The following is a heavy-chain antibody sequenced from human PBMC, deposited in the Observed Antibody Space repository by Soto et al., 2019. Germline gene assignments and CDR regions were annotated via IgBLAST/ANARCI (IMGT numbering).Heavy chain of an antibody. V-gene: IGHV4-4*07. CDR1: SGSISGQY. Sequence: SETLSLTCTVSSGSISGQYWSWIRQSAGKGLEWIGRIGRIYTSGNTNYNPSLKSRVTMSVDTSKNQFSLKMNSVTAADTAVYYCARLASEGDYFDFWGQGTLVTVSS. J-gene: IGHJ4*02. CDR2: IYTSGNT. D-gene: IGHD2-2*01. CDR3: ARLASEGDYFDF.